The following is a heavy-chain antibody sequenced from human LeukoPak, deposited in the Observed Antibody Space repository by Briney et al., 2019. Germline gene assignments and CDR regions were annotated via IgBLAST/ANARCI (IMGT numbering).Heavy chain of an antibody. D-gene: IGHD5-12*01. V-gene: IGHV3-23*01. CDR1: GFTFSTYA. CDR2: ISGTGGST. J-gene: IGHJ4*02. Sequence: GGSLRLSCAASGFTFSTYAMTWVRQAPGKGLEWVSLISGTGGSTYYADSVKGRFTISRDNSKNTLYLQMNSLRAEDTAVYYCAKDRGYSGYDRGGRFDYWGQGALVTVSS. CDR3: AKDRGYSGYDRGGRFDY.